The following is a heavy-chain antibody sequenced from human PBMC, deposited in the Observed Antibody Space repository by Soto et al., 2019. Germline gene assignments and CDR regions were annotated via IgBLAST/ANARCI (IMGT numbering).Heavy chain of an antibody. D-gene: IGHD3-9*01. CDR1: GYTFTSYG. Sequence: QVQLVQSGAEVKKPGASVKVSCKASGYTFTSYGISWVRQAPGQGLEWMGWISAYNGNTNYAQKLQGRVTMTTDTSTSTAYMELRRLRSDDTAVYYCARGLGYYDILTGYSYYYGMDVWGQGTTVTVSS. CDR2: ISAYNGNT. V-gene: IGHV1-18*01. CDR3: ARGLGYYDILTGYSYYYGMDV. J-gene: IGHJ6*02.